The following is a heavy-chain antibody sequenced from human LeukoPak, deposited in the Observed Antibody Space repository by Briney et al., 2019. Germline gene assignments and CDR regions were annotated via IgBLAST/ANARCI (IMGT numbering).Heavy chain of an antibody. CDR3: ARHPHLYDSSGYYPGYFDY. Sequence: PSETLSLTCTVSGYSISSGFYWGWIRQPPGKGLEWIGAISHSESTDYNPSLKSRVTISVDTSKNQFSLKLSSVTAADTAVYYCARHPHLYDSSGYYPGYFDYWGQGTLVTVSS. V-gene: IGHV4-38-2*02. D-gene: IGHD3-22*01. CDR2: ISHSEST. CDR1: GYSISSGFY. J-gene: IGHJ4*02.